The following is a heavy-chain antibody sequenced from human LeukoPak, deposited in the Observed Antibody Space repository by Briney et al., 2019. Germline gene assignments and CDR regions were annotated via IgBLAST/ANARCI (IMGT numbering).Heavy chain of an antibody. CDR1: GFTFSSYG. V-gene: IGHV3-33*01. J-gene: IGHJ4*02. CDR3: ARGLAAAGTALLFDY. Sequence: GRSLRLSCAASGFTFSSYGMHWVRQAPGKGLEWVAVIWYDGSNKYYADSVKGRFTISRDNSKNTLYLQKNSLRAEDTAVYYCARGLAAAGTALLFDYWGQGTLVTVSS. D-gene: IGHD6-13*01. CDR2: IWYDGSNK.